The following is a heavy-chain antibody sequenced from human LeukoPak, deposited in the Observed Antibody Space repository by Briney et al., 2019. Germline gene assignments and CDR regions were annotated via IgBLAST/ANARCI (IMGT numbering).Heavy chain of an antibody. CDR3: ARDIGGSYYFHY. J-gene: IGHJ4*02. V-gene: IGHV4-59*01. Sequence: SETLSLTCRVSGGSISNYYWSWIRQPPGKGLEWIGYSDNSGSTNYSPSLKSRVTISVDTSKKQFSLKLRSVTAADTAVYYCARDIGGSYYFHYWGQGTLVTVS. CDR2: SDNSGST. CDR1: GGSISNYY. D-gene: IGHD1-26*01.